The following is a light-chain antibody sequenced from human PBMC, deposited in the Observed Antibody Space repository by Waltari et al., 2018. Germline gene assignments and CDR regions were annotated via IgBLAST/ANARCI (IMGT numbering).Light chain of an antibody. Sequence: DIQMTQSPSTLSASVGDIVTLTCRASQSISTWLAWYQQKPGRAPKLLISKASSLESGVPSRFSGSGSGTEFTLTISSLQPDDFATYYCQQYSSFPRTFGQGTKVEIK. CDR1: QSISTW. J-gene: IGKJ1*01. V-gene: IGKV1-5*03. CDR3: QQYSSFPRT. CDR2: KAS.